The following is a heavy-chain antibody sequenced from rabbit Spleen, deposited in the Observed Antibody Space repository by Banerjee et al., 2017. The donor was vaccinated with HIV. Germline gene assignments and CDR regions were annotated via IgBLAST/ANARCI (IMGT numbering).Heavy chain of an antibody. V-gene: IGHV1S40*01. CDR3: ARDLAGAIGWNFYL. Sequence: QSLEESGGDLVKPGASLTLTCTASGFSFNNSYYMCWVRQAPGKGLEWIACIASVSSGDTYYASWAKGRFTISKTSSTTVTLQMTSLTAADTATYFCARDLAGAIGWNFYLWGPGTLVTVS. D-gene: IGHD4-1*01. CDR1: GFSFNNSYY. CDR2: IASVSSGDT. J-gene: IGHJ4*01.